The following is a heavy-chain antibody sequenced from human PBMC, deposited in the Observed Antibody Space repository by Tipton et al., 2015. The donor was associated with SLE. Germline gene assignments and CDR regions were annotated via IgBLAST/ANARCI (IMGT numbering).Heavy chain of an antibody. V-gene: IGHV4-61*02. CDR1: GGSITNTNYY. CDR3: ARDFRADGNGFGP. CDR2: IYSSGGT. Sequence: TLSLTCTVSGGSITNTNYYWSWIRQPAGKGLEWIGRIYSSGGTNYNPSLKSRVTMSVDTSKNQFSLKLTSVTAADTAVYYCARDFRADGNGFGPWGQGTLVTVSS. J-gene: IGHJ5*02. D-gene: IGHD5-24*01.